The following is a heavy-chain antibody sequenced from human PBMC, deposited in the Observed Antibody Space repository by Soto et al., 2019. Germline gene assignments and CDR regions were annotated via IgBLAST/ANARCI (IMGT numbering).Heavy chain of an antibody. CDR3: AREYSSGASDFDY. CDR2: ISSSSSTI. Sequence: EVQLVESGGGLVQPGGSLRLSCAASGFTCSSYSMNWVRQAPGKGLEWVSYISSSSSTIYYADSVKGRFTISRDNAKTPLYLQMNSLRAEDTAVYYCAREYSSGASDFDYWGQGTLVTVSS. V-gene: IGHV3-48*01. D-gene: IGHD6-19*01. J-gene: IGHJ4*02. CDR1: GFTCSSYS.